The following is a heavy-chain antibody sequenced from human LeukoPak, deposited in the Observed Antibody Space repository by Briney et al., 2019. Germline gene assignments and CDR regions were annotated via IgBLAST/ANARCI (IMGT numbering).Heavy chain of an antibody. J-gene: IGHJ4*02. CDR1: GFTSSSYA. V-gene: IGHV3-30-3*01. CDR3: AREWVATLTFDY. Sequence: PGGSLRLSCAASGFTSSSYAMHWVRQAPGKGLEWVAVISYDGSNKYYADSVKGRFTISRDNSKNTLYLQMNSLRAEDTAVYYCAREWVATLTFDYWGQGTLVTVSS. CDR2: ISYDGSNK. D-gene: IGHD5-12*01.